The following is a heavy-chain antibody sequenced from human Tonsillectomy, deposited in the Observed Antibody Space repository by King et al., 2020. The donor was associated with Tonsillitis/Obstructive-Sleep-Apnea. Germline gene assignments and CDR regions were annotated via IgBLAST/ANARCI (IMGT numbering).Heavy chain of an antibody. CDR2: INPSGGST. CDR1: GYTFTSYY. V-gene: IGHV1-46*01. D-gene: IGHD3-16*02. CDR3: ARLITFGGVIAHAFDI. Sequence: VQLVESGAEVKKPGASVTVSCKASGYTFTSYYMHWVRQAPGQGLEWMGIINPSGGSTSYAQKFQGRVTMTRDTSTSTAYMELSSLRSEDTAVYYCARLITFGGVIAHAFDIWGQGTMVTVSS. J-gene: IGHJ3*02.